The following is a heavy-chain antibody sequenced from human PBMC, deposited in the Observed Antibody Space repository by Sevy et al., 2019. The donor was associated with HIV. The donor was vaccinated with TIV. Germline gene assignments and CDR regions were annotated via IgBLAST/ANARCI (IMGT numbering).Heavy chain of an antibody. CDR1: GFTFRTYA. CDR2: ISSNGDNA. Sequence: GESLKISCAASGFTFRTYALHWVRQAPGRGLEWLALISSNGDNAFYANSVRGRLTVSRDNSMNTLSLQMSGLTAEDTAVYYCARGPEWELTSFLSHWGQGTLVTVSS. V-gene: IGHV3-30-3*01. D-gene: IGHD1-26*01. J-gene: IGHJ4*02. CDR3: ARGPEWELTSFLSH.